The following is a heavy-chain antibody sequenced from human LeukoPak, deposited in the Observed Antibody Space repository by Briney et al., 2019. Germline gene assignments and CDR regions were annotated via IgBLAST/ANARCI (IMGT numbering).Heavy chain of an antibody. D-gene: IGHD2-15*01. Sequence: PGGSLRLSCEASGFTFSSYGMHWVRQAPGKGLEWVAVISYDGSNKYHADSVKGRFTISKDNSKNTVYLQMNSLRAEDTAVYYCAKKDCSGGSCYTDYWGQGTLVTVSS. V-gene: IGHV3-30*18. J-gene: IGHJ4*02. CDR2: ISYDGSNK. CDR1: GFTFSSYG. CDR3: AKKDCSGGSCYTDY.